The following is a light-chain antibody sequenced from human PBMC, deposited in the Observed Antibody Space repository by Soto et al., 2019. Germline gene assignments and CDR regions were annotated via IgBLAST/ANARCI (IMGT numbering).Light chain of an antibody. Sequence: SVLTQSPCTLSLSPGERATLSCRASQSVSNNYLAWYQQKPGQAPRLLIYGASNRATGIPDRFSGSGSGTDFTLTISRLEPEDFAVYYCQQYGSSGTFGQGTKVDIK. J-gene: IGKJ1*01. CDR3: QQYGSSGT. CDR2: GAS. V-gene: IGKV3-20*01. CDR1: QSVSNNY.